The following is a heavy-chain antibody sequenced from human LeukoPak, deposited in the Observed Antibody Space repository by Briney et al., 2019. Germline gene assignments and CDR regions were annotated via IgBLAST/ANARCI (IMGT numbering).Heavy chain of an antibody. J-gene: IGHJ5*02. CDR2: INSDGSST. CDR1: GFTFSSYW. Sequence: GGSLRLSCAASGFTFSSYWMHWVRQAPGKGLVWVSRINSDGSSTSYADSVKGRFTISRDNAKNTLYLQMNSLRAEDTAVYYCARVPGIVGAQEFWFDPWGQGTLVTVS. CDR3: ARVPGIVGAQEFWFDP. D-gene: IGHD1-26*01. V-gene: IGHV3-74*01.